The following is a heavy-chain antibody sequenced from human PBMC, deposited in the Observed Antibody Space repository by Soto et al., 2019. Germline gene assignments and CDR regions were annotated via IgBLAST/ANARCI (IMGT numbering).Heavy chain of an antibody. J-gene: IGHJ4*02. CDR1: GYTFTSYA. CDR2: INAGNGNT. D-gene: IGHD3-3*01. V-gene: IGHV1-3*01. Sequence: GASVKVSCKASGYTFTSYAMHWVRQAPGQRLEWMGWINAGNGNTKYSQKFQGRVTITRDTSASTAYMELSSLRSEDTAVYYCARVGVWSGYYLALDYWGQGTLVTVSS. CDR3: ARVGVWSGYYLALDY.